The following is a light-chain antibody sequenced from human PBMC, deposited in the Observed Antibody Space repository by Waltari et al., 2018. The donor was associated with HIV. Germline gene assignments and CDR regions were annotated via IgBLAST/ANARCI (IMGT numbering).Light chain of an antibody. CDR2: GAS. J-gene: IGKJ2*01. Sequence: AIQMTQSPTSLSASVGDSVTITCRASQGVGSDLSWYQQKPGMAPTLLIYGASISQNGVPGRFSGSGSGADFTLTISSLQAEDRATYYCLQDYSWPYTFGQGTKLEIK. CDR1: QGVGSD. V-gene: IGKV1-6*01. CDR3: LQDYSWPYT.